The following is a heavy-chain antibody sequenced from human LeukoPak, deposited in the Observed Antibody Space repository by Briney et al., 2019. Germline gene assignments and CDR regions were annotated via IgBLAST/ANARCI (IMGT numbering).Heavy chain of an antibody. J-gene: IGHJ4*02. CDR1: GFTFSSYA. V-gene: IGHV3-23*01. CDR3: ARGESGSYYFDY. CDR2: ISGSGGIT. D-gene: IGHD2-15*01. Sequence: GGSLRLSCSASGFTFSSYAMSWVRQAPGKGLEWVSLISGSGGITYYADSVKGRFTISRDNAKNSLYLQMNSLRAEDTAVYYCARGESGSYYFDYWGQGTLVTVSS.